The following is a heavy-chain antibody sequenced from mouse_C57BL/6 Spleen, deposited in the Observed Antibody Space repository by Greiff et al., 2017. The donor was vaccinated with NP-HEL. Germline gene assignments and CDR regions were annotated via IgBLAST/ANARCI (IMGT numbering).Heavy chain of an antibody. J-gene: IGHJ1*03. CDR3: ARWDYFGSSHWYFDV. CDR1: GYTFTSYW. V-gene: IGHV1-69*01. D-gene: IGHD1-1*01. CDR2: IDPSDSYT. Sequence: VQLQQPGAELVMPGASVKLSCKASGYTFTSYWMHWVKQRPGQGLEWIGEIDPSDSYTNYNQKFKGKSTLTVDKSSSTAYMQLSSLTSEDSAVYYCARWDYFGSSHWYFDVWGTGTTVTVSS.